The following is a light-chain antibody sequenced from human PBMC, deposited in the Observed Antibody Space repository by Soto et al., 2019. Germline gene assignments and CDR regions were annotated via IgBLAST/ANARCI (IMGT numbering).Light chain of an antibody. CDR2: DVS. CDR3: CSYAGRLHVV. CDR1: SSDVGGYNY. V-gene: IGLV2-11*01. Sequence: QSALTQPRSVSGSPGQSVTISCTGTSSDVGGYNYVSWYQQHPGKAPKLMIYDVSKRPSGVPDRFSGSKSGNTASLTISGLQAEDEADYYCCSYAGRLHVVFGGGTKVTVL. J-gene: IGLJ2*01.